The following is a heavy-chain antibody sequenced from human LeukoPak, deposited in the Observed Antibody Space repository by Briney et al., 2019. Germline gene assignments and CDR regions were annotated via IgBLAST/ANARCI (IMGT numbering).Heavy chain of an antibody. Sequence: PSETLSLTCIVSGGSISSTTYYWGWIRQPPGKRLEWIGSIYYSGNTYYNPSLKSRVTISIDTSKNQFSLNLNSVTAADTAVYYCARGYSGSYGRFDYWGQGTLVTVSS. J-gene: IGHJ4*02. CDR2: IYYSGNT. V-gene: IGHV4-39*07. CDR1: GGSISSTTYY. CDR3: ARGYSGSYGRFDY. D-gene: IGHD1-26*01.